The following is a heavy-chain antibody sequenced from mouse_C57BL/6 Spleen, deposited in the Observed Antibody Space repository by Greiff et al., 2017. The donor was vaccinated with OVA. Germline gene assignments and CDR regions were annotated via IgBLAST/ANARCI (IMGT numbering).Heavy chain of an antibody. J-gene: IGHJ3*01. CDR2: IYPGDGDT. D-gene: IGHD2-2*01. CDR3: ASYSIYYGYDGFAY. Sequence: VKLQQSGPELVKPGASVKISCKASGYAFSSSWMNWVKQRPGKGLEWIGRIYPGDGDTNYNGKFKGKATLTADKSSSTAYMQLSSLTSEDSAVYFGASYSIYYGYDGFAYWGQGTLVTVSA. V-gene: IGHV1-82*01. CDR1: GYAFSSSW.